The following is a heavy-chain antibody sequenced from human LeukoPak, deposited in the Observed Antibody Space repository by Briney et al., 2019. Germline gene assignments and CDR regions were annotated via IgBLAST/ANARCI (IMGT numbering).Heavy chain of an antibody. CDR2: IHYSGST. V-gene: IGHV4-39*01. Sequence: PSETLSLTCTVSGGSIMCSYYYWGWIRQPPGKGLEWIGSIHYSGSTYYNPSLKSRVTISADTSKNQFSLKLSSVTAADTALYYCARPMYNCYDGFDYWGQGTLVTVSS. CDR3: ARPMYNCYDGFDY. D-gene: IGHD1-1*01. CDR1: GGSIMCSYYY. J-gene: IGHJ4*02.